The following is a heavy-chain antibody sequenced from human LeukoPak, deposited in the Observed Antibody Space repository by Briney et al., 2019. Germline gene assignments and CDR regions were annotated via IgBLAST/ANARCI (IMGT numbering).Heavy chain of an antibody. D-gene: IGHD6-19*01. CDR1: GYIFTGYW. V-gene: IGHV5-51*01. J-gene: IGHJ4*02. CDR3: ARLHPFTTGWYIGADY. Sequence: GESLKISCKGYGYIFTGYWIGWVRQMPGKGREGMAIIYPGDSDTRYSPSFRGDGTISAHKSITTASLQWSSLKASDTAMYYCARLHPFTTGWYIGADYWGQGTLVSVSS. CDR2: IYPGDSDT.